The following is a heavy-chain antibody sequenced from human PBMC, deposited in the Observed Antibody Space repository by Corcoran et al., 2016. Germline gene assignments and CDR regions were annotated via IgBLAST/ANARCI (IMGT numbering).Heavy chain of an antibody. J-gene: IGHJ6*02. D-gene: IGHD3-22*01. CDR3: ASNYYDSSGYHYVPDYYYFGIDV. CDR2: IIPIFGTA. Sequence: QVQLVQSGAEVKKPGSSVKVSCKASGGTFSSYAISWVRQAPGQGLEWMGGIIPIFGTANCAQKFQGRVTITGDKSTSTVYMELSSVRTEDTAVDDCASNYYDSSGYHYVPDYYYFGIDVWGQGTPVTVSS. CDR1: GGTFSSYA. V-gene: IGHV1-69*06.